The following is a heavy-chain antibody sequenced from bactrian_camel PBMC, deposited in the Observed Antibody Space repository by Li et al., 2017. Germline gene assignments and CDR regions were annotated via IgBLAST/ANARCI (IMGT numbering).Heavy chain of an antibody. V-gene: IGHV3S26*01. J-gene: IGHJ6*01. CDR3: AADRRGSSGWWLLKREMFRY. D-gene: IGHD2*01. CDR2: IDGDGRRA. Sequence: HVQLVESGGGSVQAGGSLRLSCVATGVTNSNNCMAWFRQVTGKEREWVASIDGDGRRASFVDSAKGRFIISKDTTSNTLYLQMNSLKPEDSAMYYCAADRRGSSGWWLLKREMFRYWGQGTQVTVS. CDR1: GVTNSNNC.